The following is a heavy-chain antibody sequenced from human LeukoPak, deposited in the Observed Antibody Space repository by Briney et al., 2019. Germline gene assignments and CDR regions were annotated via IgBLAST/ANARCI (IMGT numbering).Heavy chain of an antibody. V-gene: IGHV1-69*01. J-gene: IGHJ6*02. D-gene: IGHD5-18*01. CDR1: GGTFSSYA. Sequence: TSVKVSCKASGGTFSSYAISWVRQAPGQGLEWMGGIIPTFGTANYAQKFQGRVTITADESTSTAYMELSSLRSEDTAVYYCARVMDTAMVTGYYYGMDVWGQGTTVTVSS. CDR3: ARVMDTAMVTGYYYGMDV. CDR2: IIPTFGTA.